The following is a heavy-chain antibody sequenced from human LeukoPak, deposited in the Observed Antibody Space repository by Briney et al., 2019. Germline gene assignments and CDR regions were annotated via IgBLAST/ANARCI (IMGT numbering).Heavy chain of an antibody. Sequence: PSETLSLTCTVSGGSISSSRYYWGWIRQPPGKGLEWIGSIYYSGSTYYNPSLKSRVTISVDTSKNQFSLKLSSVTAADTAVYYCARCVVATGGIDYWGQGTLVTVSS. D-gene: IGHD2-21*01. CDR3: ARCVVATGGIDY. CDR2: IYYSGST. V-gene: IGHV4-39*01. CDR1: GGSISSSRYY. J-gene: IGHJ4*02.